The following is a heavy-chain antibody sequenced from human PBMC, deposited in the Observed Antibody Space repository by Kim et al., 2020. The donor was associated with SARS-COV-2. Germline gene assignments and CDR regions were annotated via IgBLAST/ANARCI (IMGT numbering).Heavy chain of an antibody. V-gene: IGHV3-64*01. CDR3: ARSLYFDWLTLSPPFDY. D-gene: IGHD3-9*01. J-gene: IGHJ4*02. Sequence: VKGRFTISRDNSKNTLYLQMGSLRAEDMAVYYCARSLYFDWLTLSPPFDYWGQGTLVTVSS.